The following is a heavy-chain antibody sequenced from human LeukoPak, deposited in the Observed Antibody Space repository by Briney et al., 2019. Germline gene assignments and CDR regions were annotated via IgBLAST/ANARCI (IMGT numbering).Heavy chain of an antibody. CDR1: GFTFSSYE. Sequence: GGSLRLSCAASGFTFSSYEMNWVRQAPGKGLEWVSYISSSGSTIYYADSVKGRFTISRDNAKNSLYLQMNSLRAEDMAVYYCARDSGRNYRGAFDIWGQGTMVTVSS. D-gene: IGHD4-23*01. V-gene: IGHV3-48*03. CDR3: ARDSGRNYRGAFDI. CDR2: ISSSGSTI. J-gene: IGHJ3*02.